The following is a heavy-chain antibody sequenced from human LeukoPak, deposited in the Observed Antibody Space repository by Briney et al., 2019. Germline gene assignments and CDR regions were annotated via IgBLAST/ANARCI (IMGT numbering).Heavy chain of an antibody. Sequence: VRSRRRSCAASGFTFSSYGRHWVRQAPGNGLEGVAAISDDGSNKYYADSVKGRFTISRDNSKNTVYLQMNSLRAEDTAVYYCAKDLENYYDSSGYVDYWGQGTLVTVSS. CDR1: GFTFSSYG. V-gene: IGHV3-30*18. J-gene: IGHJ4*02. CDR3: AKDLENYYDSSGYVDY. CDR2: ISDDGSNK. D-gene: IGHD3-22*01.